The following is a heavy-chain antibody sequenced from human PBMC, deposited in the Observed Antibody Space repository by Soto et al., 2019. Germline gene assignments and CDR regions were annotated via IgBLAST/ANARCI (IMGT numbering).Heavy chain of an antibody. CDR2: IRAGGKDK. Sequence: DVQLVESGGGLVQPGGSLRLSCAASGFTFSTYWMSWVRQAPGEGLEWVANIRAGGKDKYYVDSVKGRFTISRDNTRSSRYLQMNRLRAEDTAVYYCVRTRSTALILLDFDYWGQGTLVTVSS. CDR3: VRTRSTALILLDFDY. D-gene: IGHD2-21*02. CDR1: GFTFSTYW. J-gene: IGHJ4*02. V-gene: IGHV3-7*01.